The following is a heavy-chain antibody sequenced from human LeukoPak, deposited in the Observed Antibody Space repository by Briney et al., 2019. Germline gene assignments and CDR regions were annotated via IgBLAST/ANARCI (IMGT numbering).Heavy chain of an antibody. CDR1: GLAFSSSA. D-gene: IGHD1-14*01. Sequence: GGSLRLSCAASGLAFSSSATNWVRQTPGKGLEWLSYSSASSSDVYYADSVKGRFTISRDNAKSSLYLQMNSLTAEDTAIYCYARGRYHDFDIWGQETRVTVSS. J-gene: IGHJ3*02. V-gene: IGHV3-48*01. CDR3: ARGRYHDFDI. CDR2: SSASSSDV.